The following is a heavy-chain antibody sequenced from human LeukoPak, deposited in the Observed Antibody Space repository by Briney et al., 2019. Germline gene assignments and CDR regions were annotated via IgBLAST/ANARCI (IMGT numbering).Heavy chain of an antibody. J-gene: IGHJ4*02. CDR3: ARDEQLWFFDY. CDR1: GGSISSSTYY. D-gene: IGHD5-18*01. Sequence: PSETLSLTCTVSGGSISSSTYYWGWIRQPPGKGLEWIGSIYYSGSTYYNPSLKSRVTISVDTSKNQFSLKLSSVTAADTAVYYCARDEQLWFFDYWGQGTLVTVSS. CDR2: IYYSGST. V-gene: IGHV4-39*07.